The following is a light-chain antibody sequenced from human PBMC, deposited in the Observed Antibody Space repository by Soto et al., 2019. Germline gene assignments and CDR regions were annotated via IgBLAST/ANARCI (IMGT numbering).Light chain of an antibody. V-gene: IGKV3-15*01. CDR1: QRVSSN. CDR3: QQQNKWPYT. J-gene: IGKJ2*01. CDR2: RAS. Sequence: EIVMTQSPATLSVSPGGSATLSCRASQRVSSNLAWYRQKTGQAPTLLIYRASTRATGIPATFSGSGSGTECTLSISSLQSEDFAVYYCQQQNKWPYTFGQGTKLEI.